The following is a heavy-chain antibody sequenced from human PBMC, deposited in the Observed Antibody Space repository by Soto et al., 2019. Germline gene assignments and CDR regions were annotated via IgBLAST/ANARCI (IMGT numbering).Heavy chain of an antibody. V-gene: IGHV4-59*08. CDR1: GGSLSGYY. J-gene: IGHJ5*02. CDR2: IYYSGNA. CDR3: ARWDSGGYYSWFDP. Sequence: QVQLQESGPGLVKPSETLSLTCTVSGGSLSGYYWSWIRQPPGKGLEWIGNIYYSGNANYNPSLKNRVTISVDTSRNQFSLKLSSVTAADTAVYYCARWDSGGYYSWFDPWGQGTLITVSS. D-gene: IGHD3-22*01.